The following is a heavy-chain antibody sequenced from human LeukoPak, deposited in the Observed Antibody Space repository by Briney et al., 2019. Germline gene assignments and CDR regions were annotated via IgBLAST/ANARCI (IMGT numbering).Heavy chain of an antibody. Sequence: SVKVSCKASGFTFTSSAMQWVRQARGQRLEWIGWIVVGSGNTNYAQKFQERVTITRDMSTSTAYMELSSLRSEDTAVYYCAAAKTSYYYDSSGYYQSDYWGQGTLVTVSS. CDR3: AAAKTSYYYDSSGYYQSDY. CDR2: IVVGSGNT. J-gene: IGHJ4*02. V-gene: IGHV1-58*02. D-gene: IGHD3-22*01. CDR1: GFTFTSSA.